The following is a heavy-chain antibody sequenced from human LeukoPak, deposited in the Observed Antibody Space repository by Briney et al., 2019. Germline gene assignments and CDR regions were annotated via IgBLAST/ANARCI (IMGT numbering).Heavy chain of an antibody. CDR2: IYSSGST. V-gene: IGHV4-39*01. D-gene: IGHD2-2*01. Sequence: SETLSLTCTVPGGSISSSSYYWGWIRQPPGKGLQWIGSIYSSGSTYYNPSLKSRVTISVDTSKNQFSLKLSSVTAADTAVYYCARQLGYCSSTSCYADKVDYWGQGTLVTVSS. J-gene: IGHJ4*02. CDR1: GGSISSSSYY. CDR3: ARQLGYCSSTSCYADKVDY.